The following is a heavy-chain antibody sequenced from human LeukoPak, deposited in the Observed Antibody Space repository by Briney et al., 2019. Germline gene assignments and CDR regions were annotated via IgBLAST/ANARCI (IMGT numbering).Heavy chain of an antibody. CDR1: GFTFSSFS. V-gene: IGHV3-21*01. CDR3: ARPPFEYSSSSGWFDP. D-gene: IGHD6-6*01. J-gene: IGHJ5*02. Sequence: GGSLRLSCAASGFTFSSFSMNWVRQAPGKGLEWVSSISSGSSYIYYADSVKGRFTISRDNAKNSLYLQMNSLRAEDTALYYCARPPFEYSSSSGWFDPWGQGTLVTVSS. CDR2: ISSGSSYI.